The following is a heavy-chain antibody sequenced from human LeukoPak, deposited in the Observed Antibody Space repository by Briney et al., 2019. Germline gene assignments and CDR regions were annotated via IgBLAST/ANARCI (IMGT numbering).Heavy chain of an antibody. CDR1: GFTFSDYY. V-gene: IGHV3-11*06. Sequence: GGSLRLSCAASGFTFSDYYMSWIRQAPGKGLEWASYISSSSSYTNYADSVKGRFTISRDNAKNSLYLQMNSLRAEDTAVYYCARALGGECFDYWGQGTLVTVSS. CDR2: ISSSSSYT. J-gene: IGHJ4*02. CDR3: ARALGGECFDY. D-gene: IGHD2-21*01.